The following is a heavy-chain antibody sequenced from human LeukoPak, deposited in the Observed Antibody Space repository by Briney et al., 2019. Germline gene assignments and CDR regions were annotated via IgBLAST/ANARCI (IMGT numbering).Heavy chain of an antibody. CDR1: GYTLNSYY. CDR3: ARAAGFRSPFDY. J-gene: IGHJ4*02. Sequence: AYVKVYCKASGYTLNSYYMHWVRQATGQELEWMGIINPRGGSTTYAQKFQGRVTMTRDTSTSTVYMELSSLRSEDTAVYYCARAAGFRSPFDYWGQGTLVTVSS. CDR2: INPRGGST. V-gene: IGHV1-46*02.